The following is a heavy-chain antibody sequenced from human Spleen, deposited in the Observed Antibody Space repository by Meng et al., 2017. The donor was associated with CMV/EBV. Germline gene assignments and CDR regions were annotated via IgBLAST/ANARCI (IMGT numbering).Heavy chain of an antibody. CDR2: INPSGGST. J-gene: IGHJ4*02. CDR1: GYTFTSSN. D-gene: IGHD1-26*01. Sequence: KAFGYTFTSSNMHWVRQAPGQGLEWMGIINPSGGSTSYAQKFQGRVTMTRDTSTSTVYMELSSLRSEDTAVYYCARGEGGSYSAYFDYWGQGTLVTVSS. CDR3: ARGEGGSYSAYFDY. V-gene: IGHV1-46*01.